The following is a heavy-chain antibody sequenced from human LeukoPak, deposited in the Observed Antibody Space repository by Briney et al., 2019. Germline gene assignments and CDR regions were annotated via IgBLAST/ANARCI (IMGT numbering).Heavy chain of an antibody. CDR1: GFTFNNAW. D-gene: IGHD5-12*01. V-gene: IGHV3-15*01. CDR3: TTGDCGGYDCLGY. J-gene: IGHJ4*02. CDR2: IKSKTDGGTT. Sequence: NPGGSLRLSCAASGFTFNNAWMSWVRQAPGKGLEWVGRIKSKTDGGTTDYAAPVKGRFTISRDDSKNALYLQMNSLKTEDTAVYYCTTGDCGGYDCLGYWGQGTLVTVSS.